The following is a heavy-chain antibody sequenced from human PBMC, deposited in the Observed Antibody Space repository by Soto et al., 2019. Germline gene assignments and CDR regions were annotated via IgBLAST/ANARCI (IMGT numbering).Heavy chain of an antibody. CDR3: ARHPHVWWLESDY. CDR2: IYYSGST. J-gene: IGHJ4*02. CDR1: GGSISSSSYY. Sequence: QLQLQESGPGLVKPSETLSLTCTVSGGSISSSSYYWGWIRQPPGKGLEWIGSIYYSGSTYYNPSLKSRVTISVDTSKNQFSLKLSSVTAADTAVYYCARHPHVWWLESDYWGQGTVVTVSS. V-gene: IGHV4-39*01. D-gene: IGHD5-12*01.